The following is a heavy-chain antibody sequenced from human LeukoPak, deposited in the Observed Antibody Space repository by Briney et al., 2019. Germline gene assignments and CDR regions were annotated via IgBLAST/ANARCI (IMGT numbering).Heavy chain of an antibody. V-gene: IGHV4-4*07. CDR1: GGSISIYY. J-gene: IGHJ4*02. CDR3: ARELSGTSIAARVFDS. Sequence: SDTLSLTCTVSGGSISIYYWTYIRQPAGKGLEWIGRIHTSGSTNYTPSLKSRVTMSVDTSKNKFSLNLSAVTAAHTALYLCARELSGTSIAARVFDSWGQGTLVTVSS. D-gene: IGHD6-6*01. CDR2: IHTSGST.